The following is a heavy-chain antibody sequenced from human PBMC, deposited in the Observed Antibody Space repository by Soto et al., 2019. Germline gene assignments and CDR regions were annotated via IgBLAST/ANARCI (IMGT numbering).Heavy chain of an antibody. V-gene: IGHV3-23*01. CDR2: ISGSGGST. D-gene: IGHD3-22*01. Sequence: GGSLRLSCAASGFTFSSYAMSWVRQAPGKGLEWVSAISGSGGSTYYADSVKGRFTISRDNSKNTLYLQMNSLRAEDTAVYYCAKRIRDSSGYWRYYYYGMDVWGQGTTVTVSS. CDR3: AKRIRDSSGYWRYYYYGMDV. CDR1: GFTFSSYA. J-gene: IGHJ6*02.